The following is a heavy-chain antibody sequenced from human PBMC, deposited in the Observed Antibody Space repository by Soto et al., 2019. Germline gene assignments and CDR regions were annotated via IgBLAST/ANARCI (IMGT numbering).Heavy chain of an antibody. J-gene: IGHJ4*02. CDR2: ISYDGSNK. D-gene: IGHD2-15*01. V-gene: IGHV3-30-3*01. Sequence: QVQLVESGGGVVQPGRSLRLSCAASGFTFSSYAMHWVRQAPGKGLEWVAVISYDGSNKYYADSVKGRFTISRDNSKNTLYLQMNSLRAEDTAGYYCARGPKYCSGGSCFLGYFDYWGQGTLVTVSS. CDR3: ARGPKYCSGGSCFLGYFDY. CDR1: GFTFSSYA.